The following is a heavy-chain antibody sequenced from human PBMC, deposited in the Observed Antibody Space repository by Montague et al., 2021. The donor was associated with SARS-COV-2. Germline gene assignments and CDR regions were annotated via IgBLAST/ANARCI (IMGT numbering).Heavy chain of an antibody. CDR2: IYHSGNT. D-gene: IGHD5-18*01. Sequence: SETLSLTCEVSGGSISGYYWSWIRQPPGKGLEWIGYIYHSGNTKYNPSLKSRVSISADTSKNQFSLRLSSVTAADTAVYYCAREYRIELWQTNWYFGLWGRGTLVTVSS. J-gene: IGHJ2*01. CDR3: AREYRIELWQTNWYFGL. CDR1: GGSISGYY. V-gene: IGHV4-59*01.